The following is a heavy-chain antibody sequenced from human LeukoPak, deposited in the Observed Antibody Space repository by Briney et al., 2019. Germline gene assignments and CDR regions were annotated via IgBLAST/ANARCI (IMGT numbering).Heavy chain of an antibody. V-gene: IGHV4-34*01. CDR2: INHSGGT. CDR3: ARALGY. J-gene: IGHJ4*02. CDR1: GGSFSGYY. Sequence: KPSETLSLTCAVYGGSFSGYYWSWIRQPPGKGLEWIGEINHSGGTNYNPSLKGRVTISVDTSKNQFSLKLSSVTAADTAVYYCARALGYWGQGTLVTVSS.